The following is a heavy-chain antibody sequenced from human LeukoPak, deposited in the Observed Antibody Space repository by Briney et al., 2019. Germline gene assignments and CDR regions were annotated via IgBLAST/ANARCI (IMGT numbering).Heavy chain of an antibody. V-gene: IGHV3-7*03. CDR1: GVTFSGFL. CDR3: ARSSYSSSSSV. CDR2: INSDGSGG. D-gene: IGHD6-6*01. J-gene: IGHJ3*01. Sequence: GGSLRLSCAVSGVTFSGFLMSSSRQAPGEGLEWVGSINSDGSGGYYADVVKGRFTISRDKAKNSLYLQINSLRAEDTAVYYCARSSYSSSSSVWGQGTMVTVSS.